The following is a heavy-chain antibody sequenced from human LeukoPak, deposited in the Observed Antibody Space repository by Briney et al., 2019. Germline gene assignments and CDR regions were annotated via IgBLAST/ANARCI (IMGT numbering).Heavy chain of an antibody. J-gene: IGHJ4*02. CDR1: GFTFSSYA. CDR3: ARAPYRVRSYFDY. V-gene: IGHV3-30-3*01. CDR2: ISYDGSNK. Sequence: GGSLRLSCAASGFTFSSYAMHWVRQAPGKGLEWVAVISYDGSNKYYADSVKGRFTISRDNSENTLYLQMNSLRAEDTAVYYCARAPYRVRSYFDYWGQGTLVTVSS. D-gene: IGHD1-14*01.